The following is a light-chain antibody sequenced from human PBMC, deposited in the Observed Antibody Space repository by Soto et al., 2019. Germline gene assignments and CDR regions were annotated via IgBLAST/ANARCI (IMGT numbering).Light chain of an antibody. J-gene: IGKJ1*01. Sequence: ELVMTQSPATLSVSPGARATLSCRASQSVSSNLAWYQQKPGQAPRLLIYGASTRATGIPARFSGSGSGTEGTITISSLQSEDCEVYDGQQYGSSPRTFGQGTKVDIK. CDR3: QQYGSSPRT. V-gene: IGKV3-15*01. CDR2: GAS. CDR1: QSVSSN.